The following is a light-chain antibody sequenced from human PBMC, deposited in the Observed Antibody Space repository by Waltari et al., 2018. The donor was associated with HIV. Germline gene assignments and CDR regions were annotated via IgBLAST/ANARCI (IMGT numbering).Light chain of an antibody. J-gene: IGKJ1*01. CDR1: QSILYSSNNENF. CDR2: WAS. V-gene: IGKV4-1*01. Sequence: DIVMTQSPHSLAVSLGERATINCKFSQSILYSSNNENFLAWYQQKPGQTPKLLIYWASTRGSGVPDRFSGSGSGTDFTLTISSLQSEDVAVYFCQQYYTTPPTFGQGTRVEI. CDR3: QQYYTTPPT.